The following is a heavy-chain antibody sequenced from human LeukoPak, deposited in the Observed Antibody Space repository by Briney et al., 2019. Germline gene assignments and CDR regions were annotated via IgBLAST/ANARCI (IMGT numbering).Heavy chain of an antibody. D-gene: IGHD3-22*01. Sequence: ASVKVSCKASGGTFSSYAISWVRQAPGQGLEWMGGIIPIFGTANYAQKFQDRVTITADESTSTAYMELSSLRSEDTAVYYCARNNDSSGYTYYYYGMDVWGQGTTVTVSS. J-gene: IGHJ6*02. CDR2: IIPIFGTA. CDR3: ARNNDSSGYTYYYYGMDV. CDR1: GGTFSSYA. V-gene: IGHV1-69*13.